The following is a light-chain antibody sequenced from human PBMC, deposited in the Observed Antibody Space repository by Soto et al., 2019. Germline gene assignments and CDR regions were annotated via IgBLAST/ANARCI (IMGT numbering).Light chain of an antibody. V-gene: IGKV3-20*01. CDR3: QQYGSSRYT. CDR2: GAS. CDR1: QSVTSTY. Sequence: EIVLTQSPGTLSLSPGERATLSCRASQSVTSTYLAWYQQRPGQAPRLLISGASSRAAGIPDRFSGSGSGTDITLTISRLEPEDFAVYYCQQYGSSRYTFGQGTKLEIK. J-gene: IGKJ2*01.